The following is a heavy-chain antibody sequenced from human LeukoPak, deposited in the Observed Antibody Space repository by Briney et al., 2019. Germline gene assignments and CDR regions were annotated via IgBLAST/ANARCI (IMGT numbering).Heavy chain of an antibody. CDR1: GFTFSSSA. Sequence: GGSLRLSCAASGFTFSSSAMTWVRQAPGKGLEWVSLISGSGGNTYYADSVKGRFTISRDNSKNTLYLQMNSLRAEDTAVYYCARSPLGYCSSTSCSPDLDYWGQGTLVTVSS. CDR3: ARSPLGYCSSTSCSPDLDY. CDR2: ISGSGGNT. J-gene: IGHJ4*02. D-gene: IGHD2-2*01. V-gene: IGHV3-23*01.